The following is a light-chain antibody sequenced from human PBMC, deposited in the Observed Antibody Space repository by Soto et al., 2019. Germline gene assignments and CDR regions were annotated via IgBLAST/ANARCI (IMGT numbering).Light chain of an antibody. J-gene: IGKJ5*01. CDR2: AAS. CDR3: QQLNSYPAIT. V-gene: IGKV1-9*01. Sequence: IQLTQSPSSLSASVGDRVTITCRASQGISSYLAWYQQKPGKAPKLLIYAASTLQSGVPSRFSGSGSGTDFTLTINSLQPEDFATYYCQQLNSYPAITFGQGTRLEIK. CDR1: QGISSY.